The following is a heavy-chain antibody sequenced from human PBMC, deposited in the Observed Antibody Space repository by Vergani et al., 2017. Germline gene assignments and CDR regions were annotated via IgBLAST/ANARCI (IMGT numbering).Heavy chain of an antibody. Sequence: QVQLVQSGAEVKKPGASVKVSCKASGYTFTSYGISWVRQAPGQGLEWMGWISDYNGNTNYAQKLQGRVTITTDTSTSTAYMELRSLRSDDTAVYYCAGDSISRRSRPAHFDYWGQGTLVTVSS. CDR3: AGDSISRRSRPAHFDY. D-gene: IGHD1-26*01. CDR1: GYTFTSYG. J-gene: IGHJ4*02. CDR2: ISDYNGNT. V-gene: IGHV1-18*01.